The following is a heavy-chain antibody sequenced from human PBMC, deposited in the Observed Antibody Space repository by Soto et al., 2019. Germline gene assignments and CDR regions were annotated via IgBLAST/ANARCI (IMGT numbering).Heavy chain of an antibody. Sequence: GGSLRLSCAASGFTFSSYWMSWVRQAPGKGLEWVANIKQDGSEKYYVDSVKGRFTISRDNAMNSLYLQMNSLRAEDTAVYYCARDLTTTLTMVRGVMETYFDYWGQGTLVTVSS. CDR1: GFTFSSYW. CDR3: ARDLTTTLTMVRGVMETYFDY. J-gene: IGHJ4*02. V-gene: IGHV3-7*01. CDR2: IKQDGSEK. D-gene: IGHD3-10*01.